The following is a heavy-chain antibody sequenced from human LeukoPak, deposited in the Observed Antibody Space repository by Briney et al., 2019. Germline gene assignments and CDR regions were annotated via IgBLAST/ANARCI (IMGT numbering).Heavy chain of an antibody. J-gene: IGHJ4*02. CDR1: GFTFSSYG. V-gene: IGHV3-30*03. CDR2: ISNDGSRK. Sequence: QTGGSLRLSCAASGFTFSSYGMHWVRQAPGKGLEWVAIISNDGSRKYYAHSVEGRFTISRDNSKNTLYLQMDSLRAEDTAVYYCARDRAWNYFDYWGQGTLVTVSS. CDR3: ARDRAWNYFDY. D-gene: IGHD3-3*01.